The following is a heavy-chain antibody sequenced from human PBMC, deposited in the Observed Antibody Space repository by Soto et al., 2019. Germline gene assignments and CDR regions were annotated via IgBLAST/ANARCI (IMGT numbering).Heavy chain of an antibody. D-gene: IGHD4-17*01. CDR2: ISWNSGSI. J-gene: IGHJ3*02. CDR1: GFTFDDYA. V-gene: IGHV3-9*01. Sequence: EVQLVESGGGLVQPGRSLRLSCAASGFTFDDYAMHWVRQAPGKGLEWVSGISWNSGSIGYADSVKGRFTISRDNAKNSLYLQMNSVRAEETALYYCAKWDDYGDRKEAFDIWGQGTMVTVSS. CDR3: AKWDDYGDRKEAFDI.